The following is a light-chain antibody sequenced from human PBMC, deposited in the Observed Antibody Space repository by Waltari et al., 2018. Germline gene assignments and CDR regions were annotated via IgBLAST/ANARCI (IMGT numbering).Light chain of an antibody. V-gene: IGKV3-20*01. CDR3: QQYSNSPPLT. CDR2: AAS. Sequence: EIVLTQSPGTLSLSPGERATLSCRASQSIGSGYLAWYQQNPGQAPRLLLYAASSRATGVPDRFSGSGSGTDFTLTISGLEPEDFAVYFCQQYSNSPPLTFGGGTQVEIK. CDR1: QSIGSGY. J-gene: IGKJ4*01.